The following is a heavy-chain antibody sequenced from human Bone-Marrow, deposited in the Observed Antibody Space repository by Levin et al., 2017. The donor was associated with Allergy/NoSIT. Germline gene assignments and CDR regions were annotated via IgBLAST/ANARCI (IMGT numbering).Heavy chain of an antibody. D-gene: IGHD6-13*01. CDR3: AKDKRYSSSSGDL. CDR1: GFTFSDYG. Sequence: GESLKISCAASGFTFSDYGFHWVRQPPGKGLEWVAVMLYDGGMKYYADSVKGRFTISRDNSKNTLYLQMNSLRVEDTAVYYCAKDKRYSSSSGDLWGQGTLVTVSS. CDR2: MLYDGGMK. V-gene: IGHV3-30*18. J-gene: IGHJ4*02.